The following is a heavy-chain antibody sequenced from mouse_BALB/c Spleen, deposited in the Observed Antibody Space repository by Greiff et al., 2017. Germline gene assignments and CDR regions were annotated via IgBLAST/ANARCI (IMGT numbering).Heavy chain of an antibody. J-gene: IGHJ2*01. Sequence: EVKLMESGGDLVKPGGSLKLSCAASGFTFSSYGMSWVRQTPDKRLEWVATISSGGSYTYYPDSVKGRCTISRDNAKNTLYLQMSSLKSEDTAMYYCARQEGTTALDYWGQGTTLTVSS. CDR3: ARQEGTTALDY. CDR1: GFTFSSYG. CDR2: ISSGGSYT. V-gene: IGHV5-6*01. D-gene: IGHD1-2*01.